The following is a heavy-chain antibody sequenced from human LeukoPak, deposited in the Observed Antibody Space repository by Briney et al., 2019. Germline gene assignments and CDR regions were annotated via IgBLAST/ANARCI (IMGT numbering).Heavy chain of an antibody. CDR2: IKPDGSEK. CDR1: GFTFSSYW. Sequence: GGSLRLSCAASGFTFSSYWMSWVRQAPGKGLEWVASIKPDGSEKYYLDSVKGRFTISRDNARDSLYLQMNSLRDDDTSVYFCARDASALYWGRGTLVTVSS. D-gene: IGHD6-19*01. V-gene: IGHV3-7*01. CDR3: ARDASALY. J-gene: IGHJ4*02.